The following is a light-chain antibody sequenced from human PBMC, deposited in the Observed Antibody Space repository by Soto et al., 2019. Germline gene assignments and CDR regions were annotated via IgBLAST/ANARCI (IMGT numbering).Light chain of an antibody. CDR3: QQRSNWPPIT. J-gene: IGKJ5*01. CDR2: DAS. CDR1: QSVSSY. Sequence: DILFTYFSTSQSLSPGEREPHSCKASQSVSSYLAWYQQKPGQAPRLLIYDASNRATGIPARFSGSGSGTDFTLTISSLEPEDFAVYYCQQRSNWPPITFGQGTRLEIK. V-gene: IGKV3-11*01.